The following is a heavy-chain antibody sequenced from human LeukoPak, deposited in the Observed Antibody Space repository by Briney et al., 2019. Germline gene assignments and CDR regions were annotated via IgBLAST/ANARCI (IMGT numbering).Heavy chain of an antibody. CDR2: IEGDGSAK. Sequence: PGGPLRLSCAASAFTFSRYWMSWVRQAPGKGLECVANIEGDGSAKNYVDSVKGRFTISRDNAENSLYLQMDSLRVEDTAIYYCARDPGWGAYDIWGQGAMVTVSS. V-gene: IGHV3-7*01. CDR1: AFTFSRYW. CDR3: ARDPGWGAYDI. D-gene: IGHD7-27*01. J-gene: IGHJ3*02.